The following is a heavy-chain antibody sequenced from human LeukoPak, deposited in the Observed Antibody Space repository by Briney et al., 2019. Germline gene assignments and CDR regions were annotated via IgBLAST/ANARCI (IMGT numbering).Heavy chain of an antibody. CDR1: GFTFSSYA. J-gene: IGHJ4*02. CDR2: ISGSGGST. Sequence: RTGGSLRLSCAASGFTFSSYARSWVRQAPGKGLEWVSAISGSGGSTYYADSVKGRFTISRDNSKNTLYLQMNSLRAEDTAVYYCAKVLRGSQSDYWGQGTLVTVSS. V-gene: IGHV3-23*01. CDR3: AKVLRGSQSDY. D-gene: IGHD2-15*01.